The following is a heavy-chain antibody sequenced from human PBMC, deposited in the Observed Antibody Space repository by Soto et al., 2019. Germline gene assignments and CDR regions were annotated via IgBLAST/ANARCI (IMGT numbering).Heavy chain of an antibody. J-gene: IGHJ5*02. CDR1: GGSFSGYY. Sequence: QVQLQQWGAGLLKPSETLSLTCAVYGGSFSGYYWSWIRQPPGKGLEWIGEINHSGSTNYNPSLKCRVTIPVDTSKHQFSLELCSVDAADPAVYYCAGERGVLRWFGDKNWFDPWGQGTLVTVSS. CDR2: INHSGST. CDR3: AGERGVLRWFGDKNWFDP. V-gene: IGHV4-34*01. D-gene: IGHD3-10*01.